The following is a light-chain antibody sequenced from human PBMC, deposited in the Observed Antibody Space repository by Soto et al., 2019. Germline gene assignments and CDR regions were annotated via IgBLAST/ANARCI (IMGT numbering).Light chain of an antibody. V-gene: IGLV1-44*01. CDR3: AAWDDILNGYV. CDR2: SNY. CDR1: SSNIESNT. Sequence: QSVLTQPASVSASPGQSITISCTGSSSNIESNTVTWYQQLPGTAPKLVIYSNYDRPSGVPDRFSGSTSGTSASLVIRGLQSEDEADYYCAAWDDILNGYVFGDGTKVTVL. J-gene: IGLJ1*01.